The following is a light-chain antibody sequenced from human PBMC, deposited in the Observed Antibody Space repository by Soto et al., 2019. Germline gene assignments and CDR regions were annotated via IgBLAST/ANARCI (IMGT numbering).Light chain of an antibody. V-gene: IGKV3-11*01. CDR1: QSVSSY. CDR2: DAS. J-gene: IGKJ1*01. CDR3: QQRSNWLLT. Sequence: EIVLTQSPATLSLSPGERATLSCRASQSVSSYLAWYQQKPGQAPRLLIYDASNRATGIPARLSGSGSGTDFLLTISNLAAEDFAVYYCQQRSNWLLTFGQGTQVEIK.